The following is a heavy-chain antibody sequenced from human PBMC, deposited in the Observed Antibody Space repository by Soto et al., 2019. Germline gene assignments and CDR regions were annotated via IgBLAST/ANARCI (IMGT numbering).Heavy chain of an antibody. D-gene: IGHD6-13*01. CDR1: GFTFSSYA. Sequence: GGSLRLSCAASGFTFSSYAMSWVRQAPGKGLEWVSAISGSGGSTYYADSVKGRFTISRDNSKNTLYLQMNSLRAEDTAVYYCASPEVEYSSSWYYFDYWGQGTLVTVSS. J-gene: IGHJ4*02. CDR2: ISGSGGST. CDR3: ASPEVEYSSSWYYFDY. V-gene: IGHV3-23*01.